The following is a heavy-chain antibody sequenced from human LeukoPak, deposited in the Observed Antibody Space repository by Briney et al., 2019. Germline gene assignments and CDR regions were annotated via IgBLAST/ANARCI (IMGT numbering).Heavy chain of an antibody. J-gene: IGHJ5*02. Sequence: ASVKVSCKASGYTFTSYDINWVRQATGQGLEWMGWMNPNSGNTGYAQKFQGRVTMTRNTSISTAYMELSSLRSEDTAVYYCARGGGRLWGITYNWFDPWGQGTLVTVSS. V-gene: IGHV1-8*01. D-gene: IGHD5-18*01. CDR2: MNPNSGNT. CDR3: ARGGGRLWGITYNWFDP. CDR1: GYTFTSYD.